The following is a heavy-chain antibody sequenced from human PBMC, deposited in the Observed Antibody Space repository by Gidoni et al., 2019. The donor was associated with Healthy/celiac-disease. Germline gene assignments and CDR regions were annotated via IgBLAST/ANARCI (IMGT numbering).Heavy chain of an antibody. J-gene: IGHJ2*01. CDR3: ARRVSGWPYWYFDL. CDR2: IYYSGSP. D-gene: IGHD6-19*01. V-gene: IGHV4-39*01. Sequence: QLQLQESGPGLVKPSETLSLTCTVSGGSISSSSYYWGWIRQPPGKGLEWIGSIYYSGSPYYNPSLKSRVNIAVDTSNNQFSLKLSSVTAADTAGYYCARRVSGWPYWYFDLWGRGTLVTVSS. CDR1: GGSISSSSYY.